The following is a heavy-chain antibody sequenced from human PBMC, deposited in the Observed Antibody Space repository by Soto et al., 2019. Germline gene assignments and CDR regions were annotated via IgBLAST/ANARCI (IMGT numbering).Heavy chain of an antibody. CDR1: GGTFSSYA. Sequence: ASVKVSCKASGGTFSSYAISWVRQAPGQGLEWMGWIIPIFGTAKYAQKFQGRVNITRDTSTSTAYMELSSLRSEDTAVYYCARDGARAVARDGYNLLAYYYYGMDVWGQGTTVTVSS. CDR2: IIPIFGTA. V-gene: IGHV1-69*05. J-gene: IGHJ6*02. D-gene: IGHD5-12*01. CDR3: ARDGARAVARDGYNLLAYYYYGMDV.